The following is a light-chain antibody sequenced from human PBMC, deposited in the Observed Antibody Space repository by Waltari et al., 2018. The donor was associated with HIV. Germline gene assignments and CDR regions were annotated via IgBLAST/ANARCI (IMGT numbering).Light chain of an antibody. J-gene: IGKJ3*01. V-gene: IGKV1-39*01. Sequence: DIQMTQSPSALSASLGDNVLITCRASQDISSYLNWYQQKSNKAPVLLVYSAYKLQSGAPSRFRGAGSGRDFSLSITGLQTEDFATYFCQQSYDSPFNFGPGT. CDR1: QDISSY. CDR3: QQSYDSPFN. CDR2: SAY.